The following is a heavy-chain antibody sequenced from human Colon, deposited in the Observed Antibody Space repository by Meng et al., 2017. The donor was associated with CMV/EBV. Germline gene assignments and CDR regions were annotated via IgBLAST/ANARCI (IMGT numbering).Heavy chain of an antibody. CDR3: ARYANSQYGMDV. CDR1: GFDFNNSK. D-gene: IGHD2-21*01. V-gene: IGHV3-30*04. CDR2: ISFDGSHK. J-gene: IGHJ6*02. Sequence: GGSLRLSCTASGFDFNNSKMNWVRQAPAKGLEWVAVISFDGSHKYYADSMQGRFSISRDNSENTLFLQMDSLRVEDTAVYFCARYANSQYGMDVWGQGTTVTVSS.